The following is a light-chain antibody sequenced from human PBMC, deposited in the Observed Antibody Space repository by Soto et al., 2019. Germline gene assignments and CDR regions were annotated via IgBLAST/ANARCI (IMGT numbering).Light chain of an antibody. CDR3: CSYAGIYTFV. Sequence: QSVLTQPRSVSGSPGQSVTISCTGTSSDVGGYNYVSWYQQHPGKAPRLMIYDVSQRPSGVPDRFSGSKSGNTASLTISGLQFEDEADYYCCSYAGIYTFVFGTGTKLTVL. CDR2: DVS. V-gene: IGLV2-11*01. J-gene: IGLJ1*01. CDR1: SSDVGGYNY.